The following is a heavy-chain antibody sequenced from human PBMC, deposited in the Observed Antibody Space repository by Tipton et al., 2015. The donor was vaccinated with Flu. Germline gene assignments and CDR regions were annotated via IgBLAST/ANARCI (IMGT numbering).Heavy chain of an antibody. V-gene: IGHV3-43D*03. CDR2: ISWVGAAT. CDR3: AKGTSAGIIDS. CDR1: GFTFDDYP. Sequence: SLRLSCVASGFTFDDYPMNWVRRSPGKGLEWVSLISWVGAATFYGDSVRGRFTISRSNSRNSLYLQMNSLTAEDTALYYCAKGTSAGIIDSWGQGTLVKVSS. D-gene: IGHD6-19*01. J-gene: IGHJ4*02.